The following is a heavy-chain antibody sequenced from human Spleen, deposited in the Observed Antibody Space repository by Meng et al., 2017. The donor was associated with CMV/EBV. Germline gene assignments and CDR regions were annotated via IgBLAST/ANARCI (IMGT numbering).Heavy chain of an antibody. CDR2: IGGSGDNR. Sequence: GGSLRLSCAASGFTFRGYAMSWVRQAPGKGLEWVSSIGGSGDNRYYADSVKGRFTISRDNSKNTLYLQMNSLRAEDTAVYYCAKNINVGFGEYSPTTYYGMDVWGQGTTVTVSS. J-gene: IGHJ6*02. V-gene: IGHV3-23*01. CDR3: AKNINVGFGEYSPTTYYGMDV. D-gene: IGHD3-10*01. CDR1: GFTFRGYA.